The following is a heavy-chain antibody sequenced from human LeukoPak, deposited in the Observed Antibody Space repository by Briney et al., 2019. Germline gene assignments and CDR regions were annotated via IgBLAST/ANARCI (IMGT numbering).Heavy chain of an antibody. CDR1: GFTFSTYW. Sequence: GGSLRLSCAASGFTFSTYWMSWVRQAPGKGLEWVANIKQDGSEKYYVDSVKGRFTISRDNAKNSLYLQMNSLRAEDTAMYYCAREPTSGREPTSGRPLDYWGQGTLVTVSS. V-gene: IGHV3-7*01. CDR3: AREPTSGREPTSGRPLDY. CDR2: IKQDGSEK. D-gene: IGHD5-12*01. J-gene: IGHJ4*02.